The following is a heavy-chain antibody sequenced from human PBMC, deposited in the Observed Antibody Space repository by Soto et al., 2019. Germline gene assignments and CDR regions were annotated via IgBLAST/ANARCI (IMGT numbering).Heavy chain of an antibody. CDR1: GYTFTSSV. CDR2: ISAYNGNT. Sequence: ASVKVSCKASGYTFTSSVSSWVRQAPGQGLERMGWISAYNGNTTYAQKLQGRVTMTTDTSTSPAYMELRTLPSDDTAVYLSATSHGRGDSAGSVLHWARGT. J-gene: IGHJ1*01. V-gene: IGHV1-18*01. D-gene: IGHD3-16*01. CDR3: ATSHGRGDSAGSVLH.